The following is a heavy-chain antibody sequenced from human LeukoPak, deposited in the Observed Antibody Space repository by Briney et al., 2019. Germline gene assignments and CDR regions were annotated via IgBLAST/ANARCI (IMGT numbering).Heavy chain of an antibody. CDR1: GGSISGGGYY. CDR2: IYYSGST. D-gene: IGHD3-10*01. J-gene: IGHJ3*02. V-gene: IGHV4-31*03. Sequence: SQALSLTCTVSGGSISGGGYYWSWIRQHPGKGLEWIGYIYYSGSTYYNPSLKSRVTISVDTSKNQFSLKLSSVTAADTAVYYCARGDTMVRGASRPDAFDIWGQGTMVTVSS. CDR3: ARGDTMVRGASRPDAFDI.